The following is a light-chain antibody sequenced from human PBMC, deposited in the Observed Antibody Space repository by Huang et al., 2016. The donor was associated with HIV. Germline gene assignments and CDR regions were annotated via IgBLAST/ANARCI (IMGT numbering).Light chain of an antibody. CDR3: QQYDNLPPYT. J-gene: IGKJ2*01. V-gene: IGKV1-33*01. CDR2: DAS. CDR1: QDISNY. Sequence: DIQMTQSPSSLSASVGDRVTITCQASQDISNYLNWYQQKPGKDPKLLTYDASNLESGVPSRFSGSGSGTDFTFTISSLQPEDIATYYCQQYDNLPPYTFGQGTKLEIK.